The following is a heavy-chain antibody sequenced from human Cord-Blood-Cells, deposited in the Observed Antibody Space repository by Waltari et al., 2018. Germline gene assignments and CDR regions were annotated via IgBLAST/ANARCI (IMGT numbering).Heavy chain of an antibody. CDR3: ARDQGSSWDYFDY. CDR1: GYTFTGSY. D-gene: IGHD6-13*01. Sequence: QVQLVQSGAEVKKPGASVKVSCKASGYTFTGSYLHWVRQAPGQGLEWMGWINPNSGGTNYAQKFQGRVTMTRDTSISTAYMELSRLRSDDTAVYHCARDQGSSWDYFDYWGQGTLVTVSS. V-gene: IGHV1-2*02. CDR2: INPNSGGT. J-gene: IGHJ4*02.